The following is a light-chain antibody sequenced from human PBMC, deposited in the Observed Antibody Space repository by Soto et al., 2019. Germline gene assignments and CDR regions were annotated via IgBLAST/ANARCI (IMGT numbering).Light chain of an antibody. CDR1: QGVSSY. CDR3: QQINRYPIT. Sequence: IPLTQSPSFLSASVGDRVTITCRASQGVSSYLAWYQQKPGKAPKLLIYAASTLQSGVPSRFSGSGSGTEFSLTISRLQPEDFATYYCQQINRYPITFGQGTRLEIK. V-gene: IGKV1-9*01. CDR2: AAS. J-gene: IGKJ5*01.